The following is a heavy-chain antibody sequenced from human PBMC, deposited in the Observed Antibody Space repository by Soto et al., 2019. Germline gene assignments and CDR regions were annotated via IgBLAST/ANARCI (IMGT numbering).Heavy chain of an antibody. CDR3: ARDTAYNGLDV. J-gene: IGHJ6*02. CDR2: IREDGGEK. Sequence: GSLRLSCAASGFTLTRYWMSWVRQAPGKGLEWVANIREDGGEKHYVDSVKGRFTISRDNAKNSLYLQMNSLRGEDTAVYYCARDTAYNGLDVWGQGTTVTVSS. D-gene: IGHD4-17*01. V-gene: IGHV3-7*01. CDR1: GFTLTRYW.